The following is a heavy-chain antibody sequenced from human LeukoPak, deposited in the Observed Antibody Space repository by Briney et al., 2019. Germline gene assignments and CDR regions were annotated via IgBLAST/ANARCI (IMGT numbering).Heavy chain of an antibody. CDR3: AKDFGYYDSSGYSSYFDY. CDR2: IYSGDNT. V-gene: IGHV3-53*01. J-gene: IGHJ4*02. D-gene: IGHD3-22*01. CDR1: GFTVSNNY. Sequence: GGSLRLSCAASGFTVSNNYMSWVRQAPGKGLEWVSVIYSGDNTYYVESVKGRFTISRDNSKNTLYLQMNSLRAEDTAVYYCAKDFGYYDSSGYSSYFDYWGQGTLVTVSS.